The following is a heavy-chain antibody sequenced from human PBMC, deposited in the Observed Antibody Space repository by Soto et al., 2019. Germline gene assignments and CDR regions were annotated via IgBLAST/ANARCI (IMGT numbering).Heavy chain of an antibody. CDR2: VTDSAAST. J-gene: IGHJ4*02. CDR3: AKDLTAMTTHHDY. V-gene: IGHV3-23*01. Sequence: EVQLLESGGGLVQPGGPLRLSWEASGFTFRNNSMSWVPQAPGKGLEGVSAVTDSAASTYYADSVKGRFTISRDNSKNTLYLQMNSLRVGDTAIYYCAKDLTAMTTHHDYWGQGTLVSVSS. CDR1: GFTFRNNS. D-gene: IGHD4-17*01.